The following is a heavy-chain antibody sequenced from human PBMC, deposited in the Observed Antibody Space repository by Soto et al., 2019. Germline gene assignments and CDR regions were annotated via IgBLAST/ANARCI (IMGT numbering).Heavy chain of an antibody. D-gene: IGHD3-22*01. CDR3: ARDLRITMIVGAKYGMGV. V-gene: IGHV3-30-3*01. CDR2: ISYDGGNK. J-gene: IGHJ6*02. CDR1: GFTFSSYA. Sequence: GGSLRLSCAASGFTFSSYAMHWVRQAPGKGLEWVAVISYDGGNKYYADSVKGRFTISRDNSKNTLYLQMNSLRAEDTAVYYCARDLRITMIVGAKYGMGVWGQGTTVTVSS.